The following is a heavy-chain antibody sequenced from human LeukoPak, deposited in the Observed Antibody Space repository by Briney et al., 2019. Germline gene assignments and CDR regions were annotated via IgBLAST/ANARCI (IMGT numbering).Heavy chain of an antibody. Sequence: SVKVSCKASGGTFSSYAISWVRQAPGQGLEWMGGIIPIFGTANYAQKFQGRVTITADESTSTAYMELSSLRSEDTAVYYCARAGRCGGDCYPQGGAFDIWGQGTMVTVSS. D-gene: IGHD2-21*01. J-gene: IGHJ3*02. CDR2: IIPIFGTA. CDR3: ARAGRCGGDCYPQGGAFDI. CDR1: GGTFSSYA. V-gene: IGHV1-69*13.